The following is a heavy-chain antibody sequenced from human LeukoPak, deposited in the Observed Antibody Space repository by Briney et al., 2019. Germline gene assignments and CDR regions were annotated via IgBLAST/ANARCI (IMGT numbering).Heavy chain of an antibody. CDR1: GFTFNNYV. CDR2: ISYDGSNK. Sequence: GGSLRLSCAASGFTFNNYVMHWVRQAPGKGLEWVAPISYDGSNKYYADSVRGRFTISRDNSKNTLYLQMNSLRPEDTAVYYCAKDFEGFCGGDCYSMDFWGQGTLATVSS. CDR3: AKDFEGFCGGDCYSMDF. V-gene: IGHV3-30*18. D-gene: IGHD2-21*02. J-gene: IGHJ4*02.